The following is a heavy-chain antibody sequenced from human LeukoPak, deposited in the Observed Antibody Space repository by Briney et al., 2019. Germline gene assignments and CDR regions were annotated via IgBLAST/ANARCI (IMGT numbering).Heavy chain of an antibody. V-gene: IGHV1-2*04. J-gene: IGHJ6*02. D-gene: IGHD2-15*01. CDR2: INPNSGGT. Sequence: ASVKVSCKASGYTFTGYYMHWVRQAPGQGLEWMGWINPNSGGTNYAQKFQGWVTMTRDSSISTVYMELSRLRSDDTAVYYCARGREIEVVVTAPASMDVWGQGTTVTVSS. CDR1: GYTFTGYY. CDR3: ARGREIEVVVTAPASMDV.